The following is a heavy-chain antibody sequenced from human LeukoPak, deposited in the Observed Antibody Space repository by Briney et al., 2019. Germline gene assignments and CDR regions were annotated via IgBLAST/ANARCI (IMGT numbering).Heavy chain of an antibody. V-gene: IGHV1-18*01. CDR1: GYTFTSYG. CDR3: ARARRITMVRGVITDYYFDY. D-gene: IGHD3-10*01. CDR2: ISAYNGNT. Sequence: ASVKVSCKASGYTFTSYGISWVRQAPGQGLEWMGWISAYNGNTNYAQKLQGRVTMTTDTSTSTAYMELSSLRSEDTAVYYCARARRITMVRGVITDYYFDYWGQGTLVTVSS. J-gene: IGHJ4*02.